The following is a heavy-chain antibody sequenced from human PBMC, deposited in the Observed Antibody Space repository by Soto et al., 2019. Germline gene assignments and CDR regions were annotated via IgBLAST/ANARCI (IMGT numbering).Heavy chain of an antibody. CDR1: GFTFSGAA. CDR2: IRNKTKNYAT. Sequence: EVQLVESGGGLVQPGGSLKLSCAASGFTFSGAAMHWVRQASGKGLEWVGRIRNKTKNYATAYAASVKGRFTISRDDSKNTAFLQMNSLKIEDTAVYYCTVLDYWGQGTLVTV. V-gene: IGHV3-73*02. D-gene: IGHD2-8*01. J-gene: IGHJ4*02. CDR3: TVLDY.